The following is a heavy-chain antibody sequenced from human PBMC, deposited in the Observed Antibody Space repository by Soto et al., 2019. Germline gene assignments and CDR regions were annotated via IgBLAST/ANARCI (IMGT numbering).Heavy chain of an antibody. D-gene: IGHD3-10*01. CDR1: GYTFTSYD. V-gene: IGHV1-8*01. CDR3: ASEPLARTSGLVRP. Sequence: QVQLVQSGAEVKKPGASVKVSCKASGYTFTSYDINWVRQATGQGLEWMGWMNPNSGNTGYAQKFQGRVTMTRDTSISTAYMELSSLRSEDTAVYYCASEPLARTSGLVRPWGQGTLVTVSS. CDR2: MNPNSGNT. J-gene: IGHJ5*02.